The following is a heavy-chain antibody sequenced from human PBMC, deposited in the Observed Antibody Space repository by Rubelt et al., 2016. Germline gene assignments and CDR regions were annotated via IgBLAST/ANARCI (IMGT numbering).Heavy chain of an antibody. CDR2: IYSGGNT. CDR1: GGSTSRSRYY. D-gene: IGHD6-13*01. CDR3: AKSAEGSTWYDA. J-gene: IGHJ5*02. V-gene: IGHV4-39*01. Sequence: QVQLQESGPRLVNLSETLSLTCTVSGGSTSRSRYYWGWIRQPPGNGLEWIGSIYSGGNTSYNPSLTSRITISVDSSKNQFSLKLSSLTAADTAVYYCAKSAEGSTWYDAWGPGTLVTVSS.